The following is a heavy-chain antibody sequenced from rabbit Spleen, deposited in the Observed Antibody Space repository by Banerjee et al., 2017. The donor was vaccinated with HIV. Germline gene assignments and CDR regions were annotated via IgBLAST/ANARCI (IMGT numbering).Heavy chain of an antibody. CDR1: GFSFSSTYW. J-gene: IGHJ4*01. Sequence: QSLEESGGDLVKPGASLTLTCTASGFSFSSTYWICWVRQAPGKGLEWIACIYGGSSGSTYYASWAKGRFTISKTSPTTVTLQMTSLTAADTATYFCARDSNHAFDLWGPGTLVTVS. CDR3: ARDSNHAFDL. V-gene: IGHV1S40*01. CDR2: IYGGSSGST.